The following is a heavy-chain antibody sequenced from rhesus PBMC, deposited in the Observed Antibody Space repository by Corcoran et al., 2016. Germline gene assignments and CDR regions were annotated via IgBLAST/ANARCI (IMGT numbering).Heavy chain of an antibody. D-gene: IGHD1-20*01. CDR1: GFTFSHYY. CDR3: TWLEQGDF. CDR2: IRNKATSYTT. J-gene: IGHJ4*01. V-gene: IGHV3-13*01. Sequence: EVQLVESGGGLVQPGGSLRLSCAASGFTFSHYYMHWVRQAKGKGPEWVGLIRNKATSYTTEYAAAVKGRFTISRDDSKNTLYLQMSSLKTEDTALYYCTWLEQGDFWGQGGLVTVSS.